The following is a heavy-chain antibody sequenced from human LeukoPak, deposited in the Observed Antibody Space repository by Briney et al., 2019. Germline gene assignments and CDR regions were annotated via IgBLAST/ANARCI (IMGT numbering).Heavy chain of an antibody. CDR1: GFTFSSYA. CDR3: ARDRYYYGFESGGFDY. CDR2: ISYDGSNK. J-gene: IGHJ4*02. D-gene: IGHD3-10*01. Sequence: GGSLRLSCAASGFTFSSYAMHWVRQAPGKGLEWVAVISYDGSNKYYADSVKGRFTISRDNSKNTLYLQMNSLRAEHTAVYYCARDRYYYGFESGGFDYWGQGTLVTVSS. V-gene: IGHV3-30*04.